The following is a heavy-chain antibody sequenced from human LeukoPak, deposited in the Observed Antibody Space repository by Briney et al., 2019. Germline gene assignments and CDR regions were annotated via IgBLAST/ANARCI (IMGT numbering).Heavy chain of an antibody. CDR2: IRSKGYGGTT. Sequence: GGSLRLSCTTSAFPFGDYAISWVRQAPGKGLEWVSFIRSKGYGGTTEYAASVKGRFTISRDDSKSIAYLQMNSLKTEDTAVYYCTRASSSTWSYYYYYMDVWGKGTTVTISS. V-gene: IGHV3-49*04. CDR1: AFPFGDYA. D-gene: IGHD6-13*01. J-gene: IGHJ6*03. CDR3: TRASSSTWSYYYYYMDV.